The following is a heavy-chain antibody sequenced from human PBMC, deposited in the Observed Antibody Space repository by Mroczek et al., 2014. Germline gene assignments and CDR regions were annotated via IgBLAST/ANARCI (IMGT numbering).Heavy chain of an antibody. CDR2: INPNSGGT. J-gene: IGHJ5*02. CDR1: GYTFTGYY. Sequence: QVQLVQSGAEVKKPGASVKVSCKASGYTFTGYYMHWVRQAPGQGLEWMGWINPNSGGTNYAQKFQGRVTMTRDTSISTAYMELSRLRSDDTAVYYCARGARRHNLFLSKPRDNWFDPWGQGTLVTVSS. V-gene: IGHV1-2*02. CDR3: ARGARRHNLFLSKPRDNWFDP. D-gene: IGHD2/OR15-2a*01.